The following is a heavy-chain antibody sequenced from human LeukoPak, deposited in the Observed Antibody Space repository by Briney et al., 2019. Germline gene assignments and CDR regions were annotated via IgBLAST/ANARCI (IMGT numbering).Heavy chain of an antibody. CDR1: GFTFSRSW. V-gene: IGHV3-53*01. CDR2: IYIGGGT. Sequence: GGSLRLSCAASGFTFSRSWMSWVRQAPGKGLEWVSVIYIGGGTYYAASVKGRFTISRDNSKNTLFLQMNSLRADDTAMYYCARGQGAWGQGTLVTVSS. CDR3: ARGQGA. J-gene: IGHJ5*02.